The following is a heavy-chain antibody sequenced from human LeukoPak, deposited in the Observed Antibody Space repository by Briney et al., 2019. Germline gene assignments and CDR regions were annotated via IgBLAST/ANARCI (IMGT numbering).Heavy chain of an antibody. CDR1: GGSISSSNW. CDR2: IYHSGST. Sequence: SETLSLTCAVSGGSISSSNWWSWVRQPPGKGLEWIGEIYHSGSTNYNPSLKSRVTMSVDKSKNQFSLKLSSVTAADTAVYYCARFRHYDSSGYYSPNFDYWGQGTLVTVSS. V-gene: IGHV4-4*02. D-gene: IGHD3-22*01. J-gene: IGHJ4*02. CDR3: ARFRHYDSSGYYSPNFDY.